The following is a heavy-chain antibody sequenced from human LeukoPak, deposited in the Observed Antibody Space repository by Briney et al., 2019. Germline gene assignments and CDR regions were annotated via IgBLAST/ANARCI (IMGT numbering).Heavy chain of an antibody. CDR3: SRSEPMTTGDY. CDR2: ITSDGYI. CDR1: GFTFTDYN. J-gene: IGHJ4*02. D-gene: IGHD1-1*01. V-gene: IGHV3-69-1*01. Sequence: PGGSLRLSCTASGFTFTDYNINWVRQAPGKGLEWVSSITSDGYIYSTESRRGRFTISRDNTKNSVFLRMNDLRADDTAVYYCSRSEPMTTGDYWGQGTLVTVSS.